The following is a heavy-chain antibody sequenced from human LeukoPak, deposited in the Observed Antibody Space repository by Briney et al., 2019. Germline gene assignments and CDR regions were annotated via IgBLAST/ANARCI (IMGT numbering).Heavy chain of an antibody. CDR1: GYTLTELS. CDR3: ARSHYSSSSRYYYYYGMDV. CDR2: IIPIFGTA. D-gene: IGHD6-6*01. J-gene: IGHJ6*02. Sequence: ASVKVSCKVSGYTLTELSMHWVRQAPGQGLEWMGGIIPIFGTANYAQKFQGRVTITADESTSTAYMELSSLRSEDTAVYYCARSHYSSSSRYYYYYGMDVWGQGTTVTVSS. V-gene: IGHV1-69*13.